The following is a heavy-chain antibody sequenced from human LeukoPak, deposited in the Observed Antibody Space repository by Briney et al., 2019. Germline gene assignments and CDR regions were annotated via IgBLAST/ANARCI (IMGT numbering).Heavy chain of an antibody. CDR3: AGGPRWLAFDY. D-gene: IGHD6-19*01. V-gene: IGHV3-53*01. Sequence: GGSLRLPCAASGFTVSSNYMAWVRQAPGKGLEWVSVIYNGVNTNYADSVKGRFTISRDNSKNTLYLQMNSLRAEDTAVYYCAGGPRWLAFDYWGQGTLVTVSS. J-gene: IGHJ4*02. CDR1: GFTVSSNY. CDR2: IYNGVNT.